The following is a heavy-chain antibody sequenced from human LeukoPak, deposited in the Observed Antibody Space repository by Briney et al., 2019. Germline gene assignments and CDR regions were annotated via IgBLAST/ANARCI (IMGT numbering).Heavy chain of an antibody. D-gene: IGHD3-3*01. CDR3: ARVSRSWSGYYPYYFDY. Sequence: SETLSLTCTVSGGSISSYYWSWIRQPPGKGLEWIGYIYYSVSTNYNPSLKSRVTISVDTSKNQFSLKLSPVTAADTAVYYCARVSRSWSGYYPYYFDYWGQGTLVTVSS. CDR2: IYYSVST. CDR1: GGSISSYY. J-gene: IGHJ4*02. V-gene: IGHV4-59*01.